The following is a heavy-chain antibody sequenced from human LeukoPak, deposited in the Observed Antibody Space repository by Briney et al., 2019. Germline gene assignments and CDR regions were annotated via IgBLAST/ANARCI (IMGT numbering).Heavy chain of an antibody. V-gene: IGHV1-18*04. CDR2: ISAYNGNT. D-gene: IGHD2-2*01. CDR1: GYTFTSYG. CDR3: ARDLPLIVVVPAATKRNWFDP. J-gene: IGHJ5*02. Sequence: GASVKVSCKASGYTFTSYGISWVRQVPGQGLEWMGWISAYNGNTSYAQTLQGRVTMTTDTSTSTAYMELRSLRSDDTAVYYCARDLPLIVVVPAATKRNWFDPWGQGTLVTVSS.